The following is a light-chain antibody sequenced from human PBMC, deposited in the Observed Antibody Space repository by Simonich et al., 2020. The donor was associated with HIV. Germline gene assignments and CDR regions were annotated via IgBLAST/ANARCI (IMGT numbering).Light chain of an antibody. CDR3: QQANSFPIT. J-gene: IGKJ5*01. Sequence: DIQMTQSPSSVSASVGNRVTITCRASKSISSWLAWYQQKPGRAPKLLIYAASSLQSGVPSRFTGSGSGTDFTLTITNLQPEDSATYYCQQANSFPITFGQGTRLEI. V-gene: IGKV1-12*01. CDR2: AAS. CDR1: KSISSW.